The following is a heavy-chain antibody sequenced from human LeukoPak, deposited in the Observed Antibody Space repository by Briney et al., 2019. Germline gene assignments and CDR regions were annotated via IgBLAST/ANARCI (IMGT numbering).Heavy chain of an antibody. CDR1: GYTFTSYD. D-gene: IGHD6-13*01. CDR3: AGSGYSSSLFDAFDI. J-gene: IGHJ3*02. CDR2: MNPNSGNT. Sequence: ASVKVSCKASGYTFTSYDINWVRQATGQGLEWMGWMNPNSGNTGYAQKFQGRVTMTRNTSTSTAYMELSSLRSEDTAVYYCAGSGYSSSLFDAFDIWGQGTMVTVSS. V-gene: IGHV1-8*01.